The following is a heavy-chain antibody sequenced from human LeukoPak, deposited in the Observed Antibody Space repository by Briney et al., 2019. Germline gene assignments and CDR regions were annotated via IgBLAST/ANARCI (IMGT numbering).Heavy chain of an antibody. CDR2: IIPIFGIA. CDR1: GGTFSSYA. D-gene: IGHD3-22*01. V-gene: IGHV1-69*04. J-gene: IGHJ3*02. CDR3: AVSDDYYDSSGYYYGAFDS. Sequence: ASVKVSCKASGGTFSSYAISWVRQAPGQGLEWVGRIIPIFGIANYAQKFQGRVTITADKSTSTAYMELSSLRSEDTAVYYCAVSDDYYDSSGYYYGAFDSWGQGTMVTVSS.